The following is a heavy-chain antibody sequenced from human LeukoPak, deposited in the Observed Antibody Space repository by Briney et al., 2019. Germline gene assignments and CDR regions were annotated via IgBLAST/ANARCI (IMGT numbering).Heavy chain of an antibody. Sequence: GGSLRLSCTTSGFSFADIPMSWVRQAPGKGLEWVSVIYSGGSTYYADSVKGRFTISRDNSKNTLYLQMNSLRAEDTAVYYCAREVVRWELLGGHDYWGQGTLVTVSS. CDR3: AREVVRWELLGGHDY. CDR2: IYSGGST. J-gene: IGHJ4*02. D-gene: IGHD1-26*01. CDR1: GFSFADIP. V-gene: IGHV3-66*02.